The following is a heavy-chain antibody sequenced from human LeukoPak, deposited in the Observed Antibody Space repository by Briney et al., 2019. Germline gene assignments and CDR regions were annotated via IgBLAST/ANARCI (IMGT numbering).Heavy chain of an antibody. J-gene: IGHJ4*02. CDR1: GGSISSSSYY. V-gene: IGHV4-39*01. CDR2: IYYSGST. CDR3: ASAVSGADDY. Sequence: PETLSLTCTVSGGSISSSSYYWGWIRQPPGKGLEWIGSIYYSGSTYYNPSLKSRVTISVDTSKNPFSLKLSSVTAADTAVYYCASAVSGADDYWGQGTLVTVSS. D-gene: IGHD3-10*01.